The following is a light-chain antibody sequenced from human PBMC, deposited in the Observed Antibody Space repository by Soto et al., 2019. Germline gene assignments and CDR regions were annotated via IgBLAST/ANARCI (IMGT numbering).Light chain of an antibody. CDR1: SSDVGGYNY. CDR2: DVS. J-gene: IGLJ1*01. V-gene: IGLV2-14*01. Sequence: QSALTQPASVSGSPGQSIAISCTGTSSDVGGYNYVSWYQQHPGKAPKLIIYDVSNRPSGVSNRFSGSKSGNAASLTISGLQADDEADYSCSSYTSSSLYVFGTGTKVTVL. CDR3: SSYTSSSLYV.